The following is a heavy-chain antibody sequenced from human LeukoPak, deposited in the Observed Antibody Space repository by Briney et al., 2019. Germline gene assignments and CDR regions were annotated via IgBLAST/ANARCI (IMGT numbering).Heavy chain of an antibody. CDR1: GFTFSSYA. D-gene: IGHD5-12*01. V-gene: IGHV3-23*01. J-gene: IGHJ6*02. Sequence: GGSLRLSCAASGFTFSSYAMSWVRQAPGKGLEWVSAISGSGGSTYYADSVKGRFTISRDNSKNTLYLQMNSLRAEDTDVYYCAKDPVCGYDCYYYGMDVWGQGTTVTVSS. CDR3: AKDPVCGYDCYYYGMDV. CDR2: ISGSGGST.